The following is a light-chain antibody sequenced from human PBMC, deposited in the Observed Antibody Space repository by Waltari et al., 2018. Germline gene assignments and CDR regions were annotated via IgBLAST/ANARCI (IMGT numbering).Light chain of an antibody. CDR1: RNINNN. Sequence: EVVMTQSPATLSVSPGERATLSCRASRNINNNLAWYHQIPGQAPRLLIYGASTRPTGTPARFSGSGSGTEFTLTISSLQSEDFAVYYCQHFHSWPLTFGGGTKVEIK. J-gene: IGKJ4*01. CDR3: QHFHSWPLT. CDR2: GAS. V-gene: IGKV3-15*01.